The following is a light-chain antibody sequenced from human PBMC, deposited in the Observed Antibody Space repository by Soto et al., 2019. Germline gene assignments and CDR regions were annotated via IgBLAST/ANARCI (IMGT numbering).Light chain of an antibody. CDR3: QTWGTGIQV. V-gene: IGLV4-69*01. Sequence: QLVLTQSPSASASLGASVKLTCTLSSGHSSNAIAWHQQQPEKGPRYLMKVNSDGSHNKGGGIPDRFSGSSSGAEHYLTISSLQSEDEADYFCQTWGTGIQVFCGGTKLTVL. CDR2: VNSDGSH. J-gene: IGLJ2*01. CDR1: SGHSSNA.